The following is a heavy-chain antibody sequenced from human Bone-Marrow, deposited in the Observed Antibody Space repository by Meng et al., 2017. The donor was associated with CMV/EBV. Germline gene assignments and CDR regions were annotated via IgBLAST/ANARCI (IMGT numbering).Heavy chain of an antibody. CDR2: ISSSGSTI. J-gene: IGHJ6*01. CDR1: GFTFSDYY. D-gene: IGHD5-18*01. V-gene: IGHV3-11*01. CDR3: ARVPLWNYYYYYGMDV. Sequence: GESLKISCAASGFTFSDYYMSWIRQAPGKGLEWVSYISSSGSTIYYADSVKGRFTISRDNAKNSLYLQMNSLRAEDTAVYYCARVPLWNYYYYYGMDVWGQGTTVTGSS.